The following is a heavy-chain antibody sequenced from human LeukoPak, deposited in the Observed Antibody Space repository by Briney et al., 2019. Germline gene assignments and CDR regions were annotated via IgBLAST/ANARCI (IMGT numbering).Heavy chain of an antibody. Sequence: GESLKISCKGSGYSFTSYWIGWVRQMPGKGLEWMGIIYPGDSDTRYSPSFQGQVTISADKSISTAYLQWSSLKASDTAMYFCARDLVVASTRLGAFDIWGQGTMVTVSS. CDR2: IYPGDSDT. D-gene: IGHD2-15*01. V-gene: IGHV5-51*01. J-gene: IGHJ3*02. CDR1: GYSFTSYW. CDR3: ARDLVVASTRLGAFDI.